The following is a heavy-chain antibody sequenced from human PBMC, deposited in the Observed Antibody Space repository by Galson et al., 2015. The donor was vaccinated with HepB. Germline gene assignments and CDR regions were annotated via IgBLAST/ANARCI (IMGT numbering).Heavy chain of an antibody. CDR2: IKQDGSEK. CDR1: GFTFSSYW. J-gene: IGHJ3*02. Sequence: SLRLSCAASGFTFSSYWMSWVRQAPGKGLEWVANIKQDGSEKYYVDPVKGRFTISRDNAKNSLYLQMNSLRAEDTAVYYCAREWELLLMGAFDIWGQGTMVTVSS. CDR3: AREWELLLMGAFDI. D-gene: IGHD1-26*01. V-gene: IGHV3-7*01.